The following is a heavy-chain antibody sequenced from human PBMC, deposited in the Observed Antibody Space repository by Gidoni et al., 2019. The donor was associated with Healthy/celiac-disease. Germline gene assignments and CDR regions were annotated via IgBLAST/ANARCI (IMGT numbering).Heavy chain of an antibody. D-gene: IGHD3-22*01. CDR2: ISGSGCST. Sequence: EVQMLESGGGLVQPGGSLRLSCAASGFTFSGYARSWVRQATWKGLEWFSAISGSGCSTYYADSVKGRFTISRDNSKNTLYLHMNSLRAEDTAVYYCAKDRITMIVVVPDAFDIWGQGTMVTVSS. CDR3: AKDRITMIVVVPDAFDI. CDR1: GFTFSGYA. J-gene: IGHJ3*02. V-gene: IGHV3-23*01.